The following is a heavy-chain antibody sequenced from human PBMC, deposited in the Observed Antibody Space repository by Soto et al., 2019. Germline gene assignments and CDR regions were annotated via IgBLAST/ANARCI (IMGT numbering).Heavy chain of an antibody. CDR3: ARAGCDGGSCYTLVGLRYGMDV. CDR2: ISYDGSNK. CDR1: GFTFSSYA. J-gene: IGHJ6*02. Sequence: QVQLVESGGGVVQPGRSLRLSCAASGFTFSSYAMHWVRQAPGKGLEWVAVISYDGSNKYYADSVKGRFTISRDNSKKSLSLQMTSLSAEDTAVYYCARAGCDGGSCYTLVGLRYGMDVWAQGTTVTVSS. D-gene: IGHD2-15*01. V-gene: IGHV3-30-3*01.